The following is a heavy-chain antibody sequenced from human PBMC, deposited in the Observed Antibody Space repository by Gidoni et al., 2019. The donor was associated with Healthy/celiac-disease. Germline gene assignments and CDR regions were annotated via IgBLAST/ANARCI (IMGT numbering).Heavy chain of an antibody. J-gene: IGHJ6*02. V-gene: IGHV3-21*01. CDR2: ISSSSSYI. CDR1: GFTFSSYS. D-gene: IGHD3-16*01. CDR3: ARDDIMITFGGVRPNYYYGMDV. Sequence: EVQLVESGGGLVKPGGSLRLSCAASGFTFSSYSLNWVRQAPGKGLEWVSSISSSSSYIYYADSVKGRFTISRDNAKNSLYLQMNSLRAEDTAVYYCARDDIMITFGGVRPNYYYGMDVWGQGTTVTVSS.